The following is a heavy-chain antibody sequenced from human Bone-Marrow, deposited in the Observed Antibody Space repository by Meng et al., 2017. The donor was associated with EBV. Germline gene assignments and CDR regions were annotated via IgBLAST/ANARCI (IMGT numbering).Heavy chain of an antibody. D-gene: IGHD5-18*01. CDR3: ARESGRGYSSDY. CDR2: IIPMFGAA. V-gene: IGHV1-69*01. Sequence: QVQLVQSGAEVKKPGSSVKVSCKASGGTPFRSSAISWVRQAPGQGLEWLGGIIPMFGAADYAQKFQDRVTIIADESTSTVYMELSSLRSDDTAVYYCARESGRGYSSDYWGKGTLVTASS. CDR1: GGTPFRSSA. J-gene: IGHJ4*02.